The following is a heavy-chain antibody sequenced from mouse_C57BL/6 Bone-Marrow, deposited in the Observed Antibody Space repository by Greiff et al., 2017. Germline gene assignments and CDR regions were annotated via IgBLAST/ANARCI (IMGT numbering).Heavy chain of an antibody. CDR3: ARYDYDGRAFDY. D-gene: IGHD2-4*01. Sequence: QVQLKQPGAELVMPGASVKLSCKASGYTFTSYWMHWVKQRPGQGLEWIGEIDPSDSYTNYNQKFKGKSTLTVDKSSSTASMQLSSLTSEDSAVYYCARYDYDGRAFDYWGQGTTLTVSS. CDR2: IDPSDSYT. V-gene: IGHV1-69*01. CDR1: GYTFTSYW. J-gene: IGHJ2*01.